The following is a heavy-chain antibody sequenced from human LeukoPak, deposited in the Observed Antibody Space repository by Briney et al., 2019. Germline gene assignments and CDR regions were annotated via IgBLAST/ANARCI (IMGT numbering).Heavy chain of an antibody. Sequence: GASVKVSCKASGGTFKNTAITWVRQAPGQGLEWMGRIIPIVGITNYAQKLQGRVTITADKSTSTAYMELSSLRSEDTAVYYCAKDQGTGDPADYWGQGTLVTVSS. D-gene: IGHD7-27*01. J-gene: IGHJ4*02. CDR1: GGTFKNTA. CDR2: IIPIVGIT. V-gene: IGHV1-69*04. CDR3: AKDQGTGDPADY.